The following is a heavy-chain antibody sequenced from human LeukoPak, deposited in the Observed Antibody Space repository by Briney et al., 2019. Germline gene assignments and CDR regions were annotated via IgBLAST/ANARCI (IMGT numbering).Heavy chain of an antibody. CDR3: ASGAVAGTLYYYGMDV. J-gene: IGHJ6*02. Sequence: SETLSLTCTVSGGSISSGDYYWSWIRQPPGKGLEWIGYIYYSGSTHYDPSLKSRVTISVDTSKNQFSLKLSSVTAADTAVYYCASGAVAGTLYYYGMDVWGQGTTVTVSS. CDR1: GGSISSGDYY. CDR2: IYYSGST. D-gene: IGHD6-19*01. V-gene: IGHV4-30-4*01.